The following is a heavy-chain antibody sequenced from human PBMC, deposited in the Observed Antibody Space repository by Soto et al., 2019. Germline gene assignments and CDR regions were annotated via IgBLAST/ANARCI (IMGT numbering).Heavy chain of an antibody. CDR3: ARRSSGWYFDY. Sequence: EVQVLESGGGLVQPGGSLRLSCAASGFTFSSYAMNWVRQAPGKGLEWVSVISGSGGRTYYADSVKGRFTISRDNSKNTLYLQMNRLRAEDTAVYYCARRSSGWYFDYWGQGTLVTVSS. CDR2: ISGSGGRT. J-gene: IGHJ4*02. CDR1: GFTFSSYA. V-gene: IGHV3-23*01. D-gene: IGHD6-19*01.